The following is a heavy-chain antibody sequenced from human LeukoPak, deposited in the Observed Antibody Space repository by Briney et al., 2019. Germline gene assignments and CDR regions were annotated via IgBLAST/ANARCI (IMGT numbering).Heavy chain of an antibody. Sequence: GGSLRLSCAASGFTFSSYWMHWVRQAPGKGLVWVSRINSDGSITSYADSVKGRFTISRDNAKDTLYLQMNSLRVEDMAIYYCARNLGLRDDYWGQGTLVTVSS. J-gene: IGHJ4*02. CDR1: GFTFSSYW. V-gene: IGHV3-74*01. CDR3: ARNLGLRDDY. D-gene: IGHD3-10*01. CDR2: INSDGSIT.